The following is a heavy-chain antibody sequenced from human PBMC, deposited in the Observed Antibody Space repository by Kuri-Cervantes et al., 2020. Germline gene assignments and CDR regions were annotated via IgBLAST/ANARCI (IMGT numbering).Heavy chain of an antibody. CDR3: ARDEEQLGAFDI. D-gene: IGHD6-13*01. J-gene: IGHJ3*02. CDR2: INQDGSEK. V-gene: IGHV3-7*03. CDR1: GFTFSSYW. Sequence: GESLKISCAASGFTFSSYWMSWVRQAPGKGLEWVANINQDGSEKYYVDSVKGRFTISRDNAKNSLYLQMNSLRAEDTALYHCARDEEQLGAFDIWGQGTMVTVSS.